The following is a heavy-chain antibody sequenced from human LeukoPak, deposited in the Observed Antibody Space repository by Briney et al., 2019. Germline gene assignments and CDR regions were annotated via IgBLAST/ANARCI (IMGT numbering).Heavy chain of an antibody. CDR3: ARDPPTTVTTSGQYFGY. D-gene: IGHD4-17*01. V-gene: IGHV3-21*01. CDR1: GFTFSSYS. CDR2: ISSSSSYI. Sequence: GGSLRLSCAASGFTFSSYSMNWVRQAPGKGLEWVSSISSSSSYIYYADSVKGRFTISRDNAKNSLYLQMNSLRAEDTAVYYCARDPPTTVTTSGQYFGYWGQGTLVTVSS. J-gene: IGHJ4*02.